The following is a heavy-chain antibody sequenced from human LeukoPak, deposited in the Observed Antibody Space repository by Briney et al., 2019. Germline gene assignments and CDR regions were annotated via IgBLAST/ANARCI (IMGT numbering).Heavy chain of an antibody. Sequence: SETLSLTCAVSGGSISSSNWWSWVRQPPGKGREWIGEIYHSGSTNYNPSLKSRVTISVDKSKNQFSLKLSSVTAADTAVYYCHSYDYVWGSYRDDYWGQGTLVTVSS. D-gene: IGHD3-16*02. V-gene: IGHV4-4*02. CDR1: GGSISSSNW. J-gene: IGHJ4*02. CDR3: HSYDYVWGSYRDDY. CDR2: IYHSGST.